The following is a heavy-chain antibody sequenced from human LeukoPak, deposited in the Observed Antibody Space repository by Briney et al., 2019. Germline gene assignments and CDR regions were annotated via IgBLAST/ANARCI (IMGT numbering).Heavy chain of an antibody. J-gene: IGHJ5*02. CDR3: ARDAIVVVTDSWFDP. CDR2: ISSSSSYI. Sequence: GGSLRLSCAASGFTFSSNSMNWVRQAPGKGLEWVSSISSSSSYIYYADSVKGRFTISRDNAKNSLYLQMNSLRAEDTAVYYCARDAIVVVTDSWFDPWGQGTLVTVSS. V-gene: IGHV3-21*01. CDR1: GFTFSSNS. D-gene: IGHD3-22*01.